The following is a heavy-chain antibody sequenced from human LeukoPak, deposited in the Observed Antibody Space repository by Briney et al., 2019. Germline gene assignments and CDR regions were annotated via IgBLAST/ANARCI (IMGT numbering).Heavy chain of an antibody. CDR1: GFTFSSSA. Sequence: GTSVKVSFKASGFTFSSSAVQWVRQARGQRFEWIGWIGVGSGNTNYAERFQERVTITRDMSTSTAYMELSSLRSEDTAVYYCASYSGYAQWGQGTLVTVSS. J-gene: IGHJ4*02. CDR2: IGVGSGNT. V-gene: IGHV1-58*01. CDR3: ASYSGYAQ. D-gene: IGHD5-12*01.